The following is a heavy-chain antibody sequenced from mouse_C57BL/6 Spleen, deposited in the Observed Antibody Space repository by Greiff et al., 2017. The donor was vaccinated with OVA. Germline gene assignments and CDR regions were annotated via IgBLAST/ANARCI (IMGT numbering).Heavy chain of an antibody. J-gene: IGHJ3*01. CDR1: GYAFSSYW. Sequence: VKLVESGAELVKPGASVKISCKASGYAFSSYWMNWVKQRPGKGLEWIGQIYPGDGDTNYNGKFKGKATLTADKSSSTAYMQLSSLTSEDSAVYFCAREDGSSSAGFAYWGQGTLVTVSA. CDR3: AREDGSSSAGFAY. CDR2: IYPGDGDT. D-gene: IGHD1-1*01. V-gene: IGHV1-80*01.